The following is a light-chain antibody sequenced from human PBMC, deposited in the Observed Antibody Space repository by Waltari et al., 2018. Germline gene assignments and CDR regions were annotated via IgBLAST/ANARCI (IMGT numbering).Light chain of an antibody. V-gene: IGLV2-23*01. CDR2: ERT. CDR3: SLYVASVL. Sequence: QSALTQPASVPGSPGRPLTISCPAANSAIGNYALVPWYQQPPGKAPKLIIYERTRRPSGVSNRFSGSKSDNAASLTISGLQAEDEADYYCSLYVASVLFGGGTKLTVL. CDR1: NSAIGNYAL. J-gene: IGLJ2*01.